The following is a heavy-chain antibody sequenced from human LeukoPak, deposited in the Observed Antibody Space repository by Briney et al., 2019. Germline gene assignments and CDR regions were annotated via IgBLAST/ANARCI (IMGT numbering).Heavy chain of an antibody. J-gene: IGHJ4*02. CDR2: IIPILGVA. D-gene: IGHD3-22*01. CDR3: ARPDYYYYDSSGYYYY. Sequence: SVKVSCKASGGTFSSYTISWVRQAPGQGLEWMGRIIPILGVANYAQKSQGRVTITADKSTSTAYMELSSLRSEDTAVYYCARPDYYYYDSSGYYYYWGQGTLVTVSS. CDR1: GGTFSSYT. V-gene: IGHV1-69*02.